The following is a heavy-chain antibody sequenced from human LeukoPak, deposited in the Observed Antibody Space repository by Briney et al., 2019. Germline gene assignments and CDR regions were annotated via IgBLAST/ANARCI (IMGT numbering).Heavy chain of an antibody. V-gene: IGHV1-18*01. D-gene: IGHD1-26*01. CDR1: GYTFTSYG. J-gene: IGHJ4*02. CDR2: ISAYNGNT. Sequence: ASVKVSCKASGYTFTSYGISWVRQAPGQGLEWMGWISAYNGNTNYAQKLQGRVTMTTDTSTSTAYMELRSRRSDDTAVYYCEQYIVGATCNYWGQGTLVTVSS. CDR3: EQYIVGATCNY.